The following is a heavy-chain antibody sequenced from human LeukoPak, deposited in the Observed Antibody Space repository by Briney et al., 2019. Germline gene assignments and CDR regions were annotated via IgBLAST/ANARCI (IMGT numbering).Heavy chain of an antibody. Sequence: GASVKVSCKASGYTFTSYGISWVRQAPGQGLEWMGWISAYNGNTNYAQKLQGRVTMTTDTSTSTAYMELRSLRSEDTAVYYCARVTGWGGMANAPLLDWGQGTLVTVSS. D-gene: IGHD3-16*01. CDR3: ARVTGWGGMANAPLLD. CDR2: ISAYNGNT. CDR1: GYTFTSYG. V-gene: IGHV1-18*01. J-gene: IGHJ4*02.